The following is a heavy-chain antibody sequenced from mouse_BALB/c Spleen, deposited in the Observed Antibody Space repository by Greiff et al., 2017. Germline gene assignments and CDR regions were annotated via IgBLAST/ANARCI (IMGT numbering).Heavy chain of an antibody. D-gene: IGHD2-1*01. Sequence: VQLQESGAELVRPGVSVKISCKGSGYTFTDYAMHWVKQSHAKSLEWIGVISTYYGDASYNQKFKGKATMTVDKSSSTAYMELARLTSEDSAIYYCARSPGNRGGYAMDYWGQGTSVTVSS. CDR1: GYTFTDYA. J-gene: IGHJ4*01. V-gene: IGHV1S137*01. CDR2: ISTYYGDA. CDR3: ARSPGNRGGYAMDY.